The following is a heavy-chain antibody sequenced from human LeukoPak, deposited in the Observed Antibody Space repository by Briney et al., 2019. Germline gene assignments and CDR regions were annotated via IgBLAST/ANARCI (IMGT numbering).Heavy chain of an antibody. V-gene: IGHV1-69*06. D-gene: IGHD4-17*01. CDR1: GGTFSSYA. CDR2: IIPIFGTA. Sequence: ASVKVSCRASGGTFSSYAISWVRQAPGQGLEWMGGIIPIFGTANYAQKFQGRVTITADKSTSTAYMELSSLRSEDTAVYYCARDDSGTRRGWFEHWGQGTLGTVSS. J-gene: IGHJ5*01. CDR3: ARDDSGTRRGWFEH.